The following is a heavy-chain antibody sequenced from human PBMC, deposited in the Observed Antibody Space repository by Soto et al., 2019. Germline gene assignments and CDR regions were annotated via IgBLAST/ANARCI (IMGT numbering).Heavy chain of an antibody. CDR2: ISGSGTTI. D-gene: IGHD3-16*02. CDR1: GFTFSDYF. V-gene: IGHV3-11*01. J-gene: IGHJ5*02. CDR3: ARGRTPNRYWGFGP. Sequence: PGGSLRLSCTASGFTFSDYFMSWIRQAPGKGVEWVSSISGSGTTIYYADSVKGRFTISRDNAKSSFYLQMDSLRDEDTVVYYCARGRTPNRYWGFGPWGQGTLVTVSS.